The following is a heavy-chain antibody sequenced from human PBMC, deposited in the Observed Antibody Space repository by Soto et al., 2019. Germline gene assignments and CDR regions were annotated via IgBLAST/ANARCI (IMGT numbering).Heavy chain of an antibody. CDR2: ISSSSSYI. D-gene: IGHD3-22*01. V-gene: IGHV3-21*01. Sequence: NPGGSLRLSCAASGFTFSSYSMNWVRQAPGKGLEWVSSISSSSSYIYYADSVKGRFTISRDNAKNSLYLQMNSLRAEDTAVYYCARDYYDSSGYYYFYYYYGMDVWGQGTTVTVSS. CDR1: GFTFSSYS. CDR3: ARDYYDSSGYYYFYYYYGMDV. J-gene: IGHJ6*02.